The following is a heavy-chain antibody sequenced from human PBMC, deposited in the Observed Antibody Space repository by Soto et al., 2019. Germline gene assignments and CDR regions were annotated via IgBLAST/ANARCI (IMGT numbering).Heavy chain of an antibody. J-gene: IGHJ6*02. CDR1: GFTFSSCA. CDR2: IIDSGGST. Sequence: EVQLLESGGGLVQPGGSLRLSCAASGFTFSSCAMGWVRQAPGKGLEWVSDIIDSGGSTYYADSVKGRFTIAGDDSRSTLYLQMNSLRAEDTGLYYCGKGRSYYYYYGVDVWGQGTTVTVSS. CDR3: GKGRSYYYYYGVDV. V-gene: IGHV3-23*01.